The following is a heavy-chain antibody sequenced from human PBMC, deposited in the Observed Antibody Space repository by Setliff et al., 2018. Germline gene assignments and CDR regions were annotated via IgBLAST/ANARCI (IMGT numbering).Heavy chain of an antibody. D-gene: IGHD1-26*01. CDR3: ARGSRGGWYSSYYFDY. J-gene: IGHJ4*02. CDR2: IIPIFGTA. V-gene: IGHV1-69*05. Sequence: SVKVSCKASGYTFTSYYMHWVRQAPGQRLEWMGGIIPIFGTANYAQKFQGRVTITTDESKSTAYMGLSSLRSEDTAVYYCARGSRGGWYSSYYFDYWGQGTLVTVSS. CDR1: GYTFTSYY.